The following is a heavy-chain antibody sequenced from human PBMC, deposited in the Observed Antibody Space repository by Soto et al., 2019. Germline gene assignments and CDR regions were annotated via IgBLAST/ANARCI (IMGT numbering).Heavy chain of an antibody. J-gene: IGHJ4*02. Sequence: EVQLVESGGGLVQPGGSLRLSCAASGFTFNNFWMYWVRQTPEKGLVWVSGINSDGTTTIYADSVEGRFTISRDNAKNTLYLQMNSLTVEETAIYYCVRDIRWGQGTLVTVSS. CDR1: GFTFNNFW. CDR3: VRDIR. CDR2: INSDGTTT. V-gene: IGHV3-74*01.